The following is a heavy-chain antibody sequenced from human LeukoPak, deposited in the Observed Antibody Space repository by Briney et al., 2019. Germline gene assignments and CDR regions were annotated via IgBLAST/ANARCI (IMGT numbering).Heavy chain of an antibody. CDR1: GYSFTNYW. J-gene: IGHJ4*02. V-gene: IGHV5-51*01. Sequence: GESLKISCKGSGYSFTNYWIAWVRQMPGRGLEWMVIINPSDSDTRYSPSFQGQVTISADKSISTAYLQWSSLKASDTAMYYCARRGDLDYWGQGTLVTVSS. CDR2: INPSDSDT. CDR3: ARRGDLDY. D-gene: IGHD3-10*01.